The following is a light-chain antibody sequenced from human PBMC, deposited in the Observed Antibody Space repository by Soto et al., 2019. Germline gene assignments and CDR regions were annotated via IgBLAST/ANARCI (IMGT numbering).Light chain of an antibody. CDR2: AAS. CDR3: QQSYITPWT. V-gene: IGKV1-39*01. CDR1: ASISNY. J-gene: IGKJ1*01. Sequence: DIRMTQSPSSLSASVGDRVTITCRASASISNYLNWYQQTPGKAPNLLIYAASSLQGGVPSRFSGSGSGTDFTLTISNLQPEDFATYYCQQSYITPWTFGQGTKVDIK.